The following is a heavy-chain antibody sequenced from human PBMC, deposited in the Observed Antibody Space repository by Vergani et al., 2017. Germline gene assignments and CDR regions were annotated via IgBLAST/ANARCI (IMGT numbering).Heavy chain of an antibody. D-gene: IGHD3-22*01. J-gene: IGHJ1*01. CDR2: IRSKPYGGTT. Sequence: EVQLVESGGGLVQPGRSLRLSCTASGFTFGDYAMSWFRQPPGKGLGWVGFIRSKPYGGTTEYAASVKGRFTISRDDSKSIAYLQMNSLKTEDTAVYYCTTDLGYYDSSGYYYVNWAEYFQHWGQGTLVTVSS. V-gene: IGHV3-49*03. CDR3: TTDLGYYDSSGYYYVNWAEYFQH. CDR1: GFTFGDYA.